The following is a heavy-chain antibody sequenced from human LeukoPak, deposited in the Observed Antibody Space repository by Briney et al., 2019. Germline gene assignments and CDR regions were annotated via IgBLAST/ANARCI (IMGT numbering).Heavy chain of an antibody. J-gene: IGHJ5*02. D-gene: IGHD3-9*01. CDR2: INHSGST. V-gene: IGHV4-34*01. Sequence: SETLSLTCAVYGGSFSGYYWSWIRQPPGKGLEWIGEINHSGSTNYNPSLKSRVTISVDTSKNQFSLELSSVTAADTAVYYCTRGSRYDILTGFNWFDPWGQGTLVTVSS. CDR1: GGSFSGYY. CDR3: TRGSRYDILTGFNWFDP.